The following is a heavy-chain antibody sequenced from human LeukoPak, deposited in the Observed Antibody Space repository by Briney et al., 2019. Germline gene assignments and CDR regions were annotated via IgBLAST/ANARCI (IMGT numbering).Heavy chain of an antibody. Sequence: SGGSLRLSCAASGFTFSSYAMSWVRQAPGKGLEWVSAISGSGGSTYYADSVKGRFTNSRDNSKNTLYLQMNSLRAEDTAVYYCAKQTGDLVDAFDIWGQGTMVTVSS. CDR2: ISGSGGST. D-gene: IGHD7-27*01. J-gene: IGHJ3*02. CDR1: GFTFSSYA. V-gene: IGHV3-23*01. CDR3: AKQTGDLVDAFDI.